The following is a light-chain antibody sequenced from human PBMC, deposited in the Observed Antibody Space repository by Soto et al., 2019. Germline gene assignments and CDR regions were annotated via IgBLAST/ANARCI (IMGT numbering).Light chain of an antibody. CDR2: DAS. J-gene: IGKJ5*01. CDR1: QSVSSY. Sequence: EIVLTQSPATLSLSPGERATLSCRSSQSVSSYLAWYQQKPGQAHRLLIYDASNRATGIPARFSGSGSGTDFTLTISSLEPEDFAVYYCQRRSNWPTITFGQGTRLEIK. CDR3: QRRSNWPTIT. V-gene: IGKV3-11*01.